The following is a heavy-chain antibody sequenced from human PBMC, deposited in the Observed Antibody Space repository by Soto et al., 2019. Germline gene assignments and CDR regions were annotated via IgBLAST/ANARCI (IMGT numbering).Heavy chain of an antibody. J-gene: IGHJ6*02. Sequence: SETLSLTCTVSGGSISSSSYYWGWIRQPPGKGLEWIGSIYYSGSTYYNPSLKSRVTISVDTSKNQFSLKLSSVTAADTAVYYCARPRSEGYCSGGSCLDYYYGMDVWGQGTTVTVSS. V-gene: IGHV4-39*01. CDR1: GGSISSSSYY. D-gene: IGHD2-15*01. CDR3: ARPRSEGYCSGGSCLDYYYGMDV. CDR2: IYYSGST.